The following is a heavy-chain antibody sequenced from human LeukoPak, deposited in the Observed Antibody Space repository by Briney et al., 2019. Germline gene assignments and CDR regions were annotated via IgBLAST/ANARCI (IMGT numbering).Heavy chain of an antibody. Sequence: PGGSLRLSCEASGFTFRSYWMSWVRQAPGKGLEWVANIKQDGSEKYYVDTVKGRFTISRDNAKKSQYLQMNSLRAEDTAVYYCARDGLPFDYWGQGTLVTVSS. CDR3: ARDGLPFDY. CDR2: IKQDGSEK. J-gene: IGHJ4*02. CDR1: GFTFRSYW. V-gene: IGHV3-7*03.